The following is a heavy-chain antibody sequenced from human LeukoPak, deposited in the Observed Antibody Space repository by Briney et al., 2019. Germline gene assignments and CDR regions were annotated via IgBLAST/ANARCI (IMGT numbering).Heavy chain of an antibody. CDR1: GFTFEDYG. J-gene: IGHJ4*02. CDR2: TNWAGVTT. Sequence: GGSLRLSCVASGFTFEDYGMAWVRQRPGKGLEWLCGTNWAGVTTGYADSVEGRFIMSRDNAKNSLYLQMNSLRAEDTAVYYCARRHCSSTTTCPLVDYRGQGTLVTVSS. CDR3: ARRHCSSTTTCPLVDY. D-gene: IGHD2-2*01. V-gene: IGHV3-20*04.